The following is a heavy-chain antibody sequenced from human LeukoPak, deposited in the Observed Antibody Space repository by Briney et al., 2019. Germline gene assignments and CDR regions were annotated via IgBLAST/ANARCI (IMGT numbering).Heavy chain of an antibody. Sequence: GGSLRLSCAASGFTFSDYYMSWIRQAPEKGLEWVSYISSGSSTIYYADSVKGRFTISRDNSKNTLYLQMNSLRAEDTAVYYCAKENWVYNWKYDSSGSGINYWGQGTLVTVSS. CDR2: ISSGSSTI. CDR1: GFTFSDYY. V-gene: IGHV3-11*01. D-gene: IGHD3-22*01. J-gene: IGHJ4*02. CDR3: AKENWVYNWKYDSSGSGINY.